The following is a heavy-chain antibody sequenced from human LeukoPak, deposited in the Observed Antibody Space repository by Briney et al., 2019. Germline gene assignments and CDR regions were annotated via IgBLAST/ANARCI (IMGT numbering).Heavy chain of an antibody. CDR3: ARDRRPSYYGSGSYYIGPEGAFDI. Sequence: ASVKVSCKASGYTLTSYGISWVRQAPGQGLEWMGWISAYNGNTNYAQKLQGRVTMTTDTSTSTAYMELRSLRSDDTAVYYCARDRRPSYYGSGSYYIGPEGAFDIWGQGTMVTVSS. V-gene: IGHV1-18*01. CDR2: ISAYNGNT. J-gene: IGHJ3*02. CDR1: GYTLTSYG. D-gene: IGHD3-10*01.